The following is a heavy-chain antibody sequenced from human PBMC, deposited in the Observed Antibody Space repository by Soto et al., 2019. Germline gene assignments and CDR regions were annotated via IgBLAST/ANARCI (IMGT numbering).Heavy chain of an antibody. Sequence: LGGSLRLSCAASGFTFSSYDMHWVRQATGKGLEWVLAIGTAGDTYYPGSVKGRFTISRENAKNSLYLQMNSLRAGDTAVYYCARGEVGAPWAFDIWGQGTMVTVSS. CDR2: IGTAGDT. J-gene: IGHJ3*02. D-gene: IGHD1-26*01. CDR3: ARGEVGAPWAFDI. V-gene: IGHV3-13*01. CDR1: GFTFSSYD.